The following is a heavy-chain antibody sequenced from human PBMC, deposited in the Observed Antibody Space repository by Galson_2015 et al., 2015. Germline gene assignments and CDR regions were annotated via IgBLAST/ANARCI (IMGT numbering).Heavy chain of an antibody. D-gene: IGHD3-10*01. J-gene: IGHJ6*02. CDR2: VHYSGST. Sequence: ETLSLTCTVSSGSISSDYWSWIRLPPGKGLEWIGYVHYSGSTDYNPSLKSRVSISVDTSNNQFSLKLSSVTSADTAVYYCARDRGGTLVRAYGMDVWGQGTTITVSS. CDR3: ARDRGGTLVRAYGMDV. CDR1: SGSISSDY. V-gene: IGHV4-59*01.